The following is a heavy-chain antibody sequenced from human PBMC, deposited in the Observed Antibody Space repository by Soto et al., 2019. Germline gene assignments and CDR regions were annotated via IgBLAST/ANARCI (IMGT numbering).Heavy chain of an antibody. CDR1: GFTFSSYD. CDR2: IRTAGDT. CDR3: ARALSSSWYPY. Sequence: GGSLRLSCAASGFTFSSYDMHWVGQATGKGLEWVSAIRTAGDTYYPGSVKGRFTISRENAKNSLYLQMNSLRAGDTAVYYCARALSSSWYPYWGQGTLVTVSS. D-gene: IGHD6-13*01. V-gene: IGHV3-13*01. J-gene: IGHJ4*02.